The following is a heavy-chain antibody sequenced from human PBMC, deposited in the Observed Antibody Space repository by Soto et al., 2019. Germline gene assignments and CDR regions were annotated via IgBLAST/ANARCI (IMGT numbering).Heavy chain of an antibody. J-gene: IGHJ4*02. CDR2: TYYRSKWFS. CDR1: GDSVSRTTAA. CDR3: ARDEGALNS. Sequence: SQTLSLTCAISGDSVSRTTAAWNWIRQFPSRGLEWLGRTYYRSKWFSDYAVSVKSRLTINADTSTNQFSLQLNSVTPDDTAVYYCARDEGALNSWGQGTPVTVSS. V-gene: IGHV6-1*01.